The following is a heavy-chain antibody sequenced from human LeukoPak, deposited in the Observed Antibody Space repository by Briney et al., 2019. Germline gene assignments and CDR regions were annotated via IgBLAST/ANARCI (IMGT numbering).Heavy chain of an antibody. CDR1: GFTFSSYA. D-gene: IGHD2-2*01. CDR2: TSGSGGST. J-gene: IGHJ6*02. V-gene: IGHV3-23*01. CDR3: AKDGPNVYCSSTSCRKPYYYYYGMDV. Sequence: GGSLRLSCAASGFTFSSYAMSWVRQAPGKGLEWVSGTSGSGGSTYYADSVKGRFTISRDNSKNTLYLQMNSLRAEDTAVYYCAKDGPNVYCSSTSCRKPYYYYYGMDVWGQGTSVTVSS.